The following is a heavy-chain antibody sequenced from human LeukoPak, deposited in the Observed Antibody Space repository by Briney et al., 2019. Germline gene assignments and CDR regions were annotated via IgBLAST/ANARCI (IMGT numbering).Heavy chain of an antibody. J-gene: IGHJ5*02. D-gene: IGHD2-2*01. CDR2: ISAYNGNT. CDR3: ATSLGYCSSTSCSPNWFDP. V-gene: IGHV1-18*01. CDR1: GYTFTSYG. Sequence: ASVKVSCKASGYTFTSYGISWVRQAPGQGLEWMGWISAYNGNTNYAQKLQGRVTVTTDTSTSTAYMELRSLRSDDTAVYYCATSLGYCSSTSCSPNWFDPWGQGTLVTVSS.